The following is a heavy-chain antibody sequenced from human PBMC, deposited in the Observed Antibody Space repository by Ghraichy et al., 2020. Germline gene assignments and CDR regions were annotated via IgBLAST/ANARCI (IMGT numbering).Heavy chain of an antibody. V-gene: IGHV4-61*01. CDR1: GYSVSSGSYY. D-gene: IGHD2-15*01. Sequence: SETLSLTCTVSGYSVSSGSYYWSWIRQPPGKGLEWIGNIYYSGNTNYNPSLKSRVTISIDTSTNQFSLKLSSVTAADTAVYYCARDHCIGVTCYSTYYGVDLWGKGTTVTVPS. CDR3: ARDHCIGVTCYSTYYGVDL. CDR2: IYYSGNT. J-gene: IGHJ6*04.